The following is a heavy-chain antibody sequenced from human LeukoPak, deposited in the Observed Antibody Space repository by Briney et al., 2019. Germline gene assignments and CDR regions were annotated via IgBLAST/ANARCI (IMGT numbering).Heavy chain of an antibody. D-gene: IGHD1/OR15-1a*01. CDR1: GFTFSNAW. J-gene: IGHJ6*02. CDR2: IKSKTDGGTT. V-gene: IGHV3-15*01. Sequence: GGSLRLSCAASGFTFSNAWMSWVRQAPRKGLEWVGRIKSKTDGGTTDYAAPVKGRFTISRDDSKNTLYLQMNSLKTEDTAVYYCTTASKTPNNYYYYGMDVWGQGTTVTVSS. CDR3: TTASKTPNNYYYYGMDV.